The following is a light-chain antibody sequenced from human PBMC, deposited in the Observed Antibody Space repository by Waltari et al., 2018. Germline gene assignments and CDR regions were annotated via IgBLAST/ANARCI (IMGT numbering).Light chain of an antibody. Sequence: QSVLTQPPSVSGAPGQRVTISCTGSSSNIGAGYDVHWYQQLPGIAPNLLIYGNSNRPLVSPVLFSGSKSGTSVSLVITWLQADDDADYFCQSFDNILIVLFGGGTNLTVL. CDR2: GNS. V-gene: IGLV1-40*01. J-gene: IGLJ2*01. CDR1: SSNIGAGYD. CDR3: QSFDNILIVL.